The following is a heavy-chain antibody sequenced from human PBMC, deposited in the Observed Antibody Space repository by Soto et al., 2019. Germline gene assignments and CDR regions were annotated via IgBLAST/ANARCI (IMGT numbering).Heavy chain of an antibody. J-gene: IGHJ5*02. D-gene: IGHD2-2*01. CDR2: IKQDGSEK. CDR3: ARDTFFPAPQEKYNWFDP. CDR1: GFTFSSYW. V-gene: IGHV3-7*01. Sequence: EVQLVESGGGLVQPGGSLRLSCAASGFTFSSYWMSWVRQAPGKGLEWVANIKQDGSEKYYVDSVKGRFTISRDNAKNSLYLQMNSLRAEDTAVYYCARDTFFPAPQEKYNWFDPWGQGTLVTVSS.